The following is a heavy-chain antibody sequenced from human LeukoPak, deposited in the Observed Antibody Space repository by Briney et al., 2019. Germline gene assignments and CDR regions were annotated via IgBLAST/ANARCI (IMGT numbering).Heavy chain of an antibody. CDR2: IIPIFGTA. CDR1: GGTFSSYA. D-gene: IGHD5-12*01. V-gene: IGHV1-69*13. Sequence: SVKVSCKASGGTFSSYAISWVRQAPGQGLEWMVGIIPIFGTANYAQKFQGRVTITADESTSTAYMELSSLRSEDTAVYYCAREQGGYSGYWYWGQGPLVTVSS. J-gene: IGHJ4*02. CDR3: AREQGGYSGYWY.